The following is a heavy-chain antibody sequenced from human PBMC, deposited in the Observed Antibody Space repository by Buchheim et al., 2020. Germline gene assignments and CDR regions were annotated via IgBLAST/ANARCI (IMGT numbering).Heavy chain of an antibody. CDR1: GFTFSHYW. V-gene: IGHV3-74*01. J-gene: IGHJ4*02. D-gene: IGHD6-19*01. CDR3: ARDRAQWLGPEFLDF. Sequence: EVDLVESGGAVVQPGGSLRLSCSGSGFTFSHYWMHWVRQVPGRGLVWVSRINPDGGSTDYADAVEGRFTVSRGNAKDTMFLEMNDLRAEDSAVYYCARDRAQWLGPEFLDFWGQGTL. CDR2: INPDGGST.